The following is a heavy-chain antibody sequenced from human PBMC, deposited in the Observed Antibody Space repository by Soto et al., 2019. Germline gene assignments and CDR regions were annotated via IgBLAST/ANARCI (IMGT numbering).Heavy chain of an antibody. CDR1: GCTFSSYA. V-gene: IGHV3-23*01. D-gene: IGHD5-18*01. CDR2: ISGSGGGT. CDR3: AKDGYSYRYPSYFDY. Sequence: EVQLLDSGGGLVQPGGSLRLSCAASGCTFSSYAMSWVRQAPGKGLEWVSGISGSGGGTYYADSVKGRLTISRDNSKNTLYLQMNSLRAEDTAVYYCAKDGYSYRYPSYFDYWGQGTLVTVSS. J-gene: IGHJ4*02.